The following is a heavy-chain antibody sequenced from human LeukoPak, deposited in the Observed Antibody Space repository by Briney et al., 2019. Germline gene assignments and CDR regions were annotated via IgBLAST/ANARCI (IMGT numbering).Heavy chain of an antibody. CDR3: ARNKKGDRYTYGHDY. V-gene: IGHV3-21*01. Sequence: GGPLRLSCAGSGFSFSSYSMHWVRQAPGKGLEWVSSISSSSSYIYYADSVKGRFTISRDNAKNSLYLQMNSLRAEDTAVYYCARNKKGDRYTYGHDYWGQGTLVTVSS. CDR2: ISSSSSYI. D-gene: IGHD5-18*01. J-gene: IGHJ4*02. CDR1: GFSFSSYS.